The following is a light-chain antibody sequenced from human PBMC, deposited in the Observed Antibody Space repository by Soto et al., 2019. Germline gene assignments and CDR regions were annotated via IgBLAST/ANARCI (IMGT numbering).Light chain of an antibody. CDR3: SSNKSGSTRV. J-gene: IGLJ1*01. Sequence: QSVLTQPASVSGSPGQSIALSCTGTSGDVGGYDYVSWYQQHPDKAPKLMIYEVTKRPSWVSNRFSGSKSGNTASLTISGLQPEDEDDYYCSSNKSGSTRVFGSGTKVTVL. V-gene: IGLV2-14*01. CDR1: SGDVGGYDY. CDR2: EVT.